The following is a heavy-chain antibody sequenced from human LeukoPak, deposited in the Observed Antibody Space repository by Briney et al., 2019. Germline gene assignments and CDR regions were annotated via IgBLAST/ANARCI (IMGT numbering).Heavy chain of an antibody. J-gene: IGHJ4*02. CDR1: GGSVSSGSYY. D-gene: IGHD3-9*01. CDR2: IYYSGST. V-gene: IGHV4-61*01. Sequence: PSETLSLTCTVSGGSVSSGSYYWSWIRQPPGKGLEWIGYIYYSGSTNYNPSLKSRVTISVDTSKNQFSLKLSSVTAADTAVYYCARAVEYYDILTGYYLTYFDYWGQGTLVTVSS. CDR3: ARAVEYYDILTGYYLTYFDY.